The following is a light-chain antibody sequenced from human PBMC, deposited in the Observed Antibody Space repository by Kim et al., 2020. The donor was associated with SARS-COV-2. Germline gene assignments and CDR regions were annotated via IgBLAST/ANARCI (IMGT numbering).Light chain of an antibody. J-gene: IGLJ2*01. Sequence: VIIACSGRSSNIGSNPVNWYQHVPGTAPKLLIYSNSDRPSGVPDRFTASKSDTSAALAISGLQSEDETTYYCAAWDESLDGFLVFGGGTQLTVL. V-gene: IGLV1-44*01. CDR1: SSNIGSNP. CDR2: SNS. CDR3: AAWDESLDGFLV.